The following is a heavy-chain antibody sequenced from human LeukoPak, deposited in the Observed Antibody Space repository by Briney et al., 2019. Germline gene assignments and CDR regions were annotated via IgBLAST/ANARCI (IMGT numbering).Heavy chain of an antibody. V-gene: IGHV3-23*01. Sequence: SGGSLRLSCAASGFTFGSYAMSWVRQAPGKGLEWVSAISGSGGSTYYADSVKGRFTISRDNSKNTLYLQMNSLRAEDTAVYYCAKDSSGQGFNYWGQGTLVTVSS. D-gene: IGHD3-22*01. CDR3: AKDSSGQGFNY. CDR2: ISGSGGST. CDR1: GFTFGSYA. J-gene: IGHJ4*02.